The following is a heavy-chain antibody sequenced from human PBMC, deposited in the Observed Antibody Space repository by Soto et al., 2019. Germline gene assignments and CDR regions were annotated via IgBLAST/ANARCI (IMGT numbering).Heavy chain of an antibody. D-gene: IGHD3-22*01. V-gene: IGHV1-69*13. Sequence: SVKVSCKASGGTFSSYAISWVRQAPGQGLEWMGGIIPIFGTANYAQKFQGRVTITADESTSTAYMELSSLRSDDTAVYYCARPYYDDTSGYYYPFDYWGRGTLVTVSS. CDR1: GGTFSSYA. J-gene: IGHJ4*02. CDR2: IIPIFGTA. CDR3: ARPYYDDTSGYYYPFDY.